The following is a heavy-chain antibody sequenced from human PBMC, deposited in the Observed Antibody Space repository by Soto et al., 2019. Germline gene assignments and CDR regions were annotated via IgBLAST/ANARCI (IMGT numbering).Heavy chain of an antibody. V-gene: IGHV4-39*01. CDR1: GGSISSSSYY. Sequence: QLQLQESGPGLVKPSETLSLTCTVSGGSISSSSYYWGWIRQPPGKGLEWIGSIYYSGSTYYNPSVMSRVTISVDTSKNQFSLKLSSVTAADTAVYYCVRGETDYYGSGSYGHPTVFDYWGQGSLVTVSS. J-gene: IGHJ4*02. CDR2: IYYSGST. CDR3: VRGETDYYGSGSYGHPTVFDY. D-gene: IGHD3-10*01.